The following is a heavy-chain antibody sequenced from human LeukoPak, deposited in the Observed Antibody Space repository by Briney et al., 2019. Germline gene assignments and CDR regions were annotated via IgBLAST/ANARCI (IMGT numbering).Heavy chain of an antibody. CDR3: ARDWDLDAFDI. CDR1: GGTFSSYA. D-gene: IGHD1-26*01. CDR2: IIPILGIA. Sequence: SVKVSCKASGGTFSSYAISWVRQAPGQGLEWMGRIIPILGIANYAQKFQGRVTITADKSTSTAYMELSSLRSEDTAVYYCARDWDLDAFDIWGQGTMVTVSS. J-gene: IGHJ3*02. V-gene: IGHV1-69*04.